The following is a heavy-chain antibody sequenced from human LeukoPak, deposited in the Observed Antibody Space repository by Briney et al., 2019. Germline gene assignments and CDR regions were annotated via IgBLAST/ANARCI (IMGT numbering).Heavy chain of an antibody. J-gene: IGHJ4*02. CDR1: RFTPRGDR. D-gene: IGHD3-22*01. CDR3: ARGSDVSSGYCHPLDY. V-gene: IGHV3-7*01. CDR2: IKQDGSEI. Sequence: GGSLRLSCAAPRFTPRGDRLDWVRQAPGKGLEWVAPIKQDGSEIYYVETVKGRVTLSPDTVQNSLYLQMNSLRAEDTAVYYCARGSDVSSGYCHPLDYWGQGTLVTVSS.